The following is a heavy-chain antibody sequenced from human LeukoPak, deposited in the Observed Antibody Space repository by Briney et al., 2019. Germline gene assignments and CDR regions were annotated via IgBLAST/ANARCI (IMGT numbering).Heavy chain of an antibody. D-gene: IGHD3-22*01. V-gene: IGHV3-53*01. J-gene: IGHJ4*02. CDR3: ARWHTSGNNDYYDY. Sequence: GGSLRLSCAASGFTVSSNYMSWIRQAPEKGLEWVSIIYDSGTTYYADSVKGRFTISRDNSKNTLYLQMNSLRAEDTAVYYCARWHTSGNNDYYDYWGQGTLVTVSS. CDR2: IYDSGTT. CDR1: GFTVSSNY.